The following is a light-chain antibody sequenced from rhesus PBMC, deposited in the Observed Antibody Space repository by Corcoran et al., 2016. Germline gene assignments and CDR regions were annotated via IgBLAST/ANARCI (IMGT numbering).Light chain of an antibody. CDR2: QAY. V-gene: IGKV1-22*01. CDR3: QQYFSTPWT. J-gene: IGKJ1*01. Sequence: DIQMTQSPSSLSASVGGTVTITCRASQTLSRWVAWYPQKPGKSPTLLSYQAYSVKSGVPSRFSGSGSGTEVTLTISNLQSEDLATYYCQQYFSTPWTFGQGTKVEIK. CDR1: QTLSRW.